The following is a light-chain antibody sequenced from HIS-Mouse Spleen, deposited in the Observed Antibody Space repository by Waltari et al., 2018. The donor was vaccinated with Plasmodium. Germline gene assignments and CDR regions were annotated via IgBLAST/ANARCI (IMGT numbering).Light chain of an antibody. CDR1: ALPKKY. V-gene: IGLV3-10*01. Sequence: SYELTQPPSVSVSPGQTARNTCSGDALPKKYAYWYQQKSGQAPVLVHYEDSKRPSGIPGRFSGSSSGTMATLTISGAQVEDEADYYCYSTDSSGNHRVFGGGTKLTVL. CDR2: EDS. J-gene: IGLJ3*02. CDR3: YSTDSSGNHRV.